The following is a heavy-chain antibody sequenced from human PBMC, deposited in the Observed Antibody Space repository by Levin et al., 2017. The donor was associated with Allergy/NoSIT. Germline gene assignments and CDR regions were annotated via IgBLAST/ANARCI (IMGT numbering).Heavy chain of an antibody. V-gene: IGHV3-11*03. CDR1: GFTFSDYY. Sequence: GGSLRLSCAASGFTFSDYYMSWIRQAPGKGLEWVSYISSSSSYTNYADSVKGRFTISRDNAKNSLYLQMNSLRAEDTAVYYCARSGAAAGYFQHWGQGTLVTVSS. J-gene: IGHJ1*01. CDR3: ARSGAAAGYFQH. CDR2: ISSSSSYT. D-gene: IGHD3-10*01.